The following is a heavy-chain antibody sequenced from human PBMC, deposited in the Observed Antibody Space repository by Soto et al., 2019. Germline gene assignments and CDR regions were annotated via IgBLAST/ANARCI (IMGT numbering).Heavy chain of an antibody. CDR2: IYYSGSS. D-gene: IGHD5-12*01. J-gene: IGHJ4*02. V-gene: IGHV4-30-4*08. CDR1: GGSISGDYY. CDR3: ARGGARWLGYFDD. Sequence: SETLSLTCSVSGGSISGDYYWSWIRQSPEKGLEWIGYIYYSGSSYSNPALQSRLSMSLDTSKKQFSLKLRSVTAADTAVYYSARGGARWLGYFDDWGQGALVSV.